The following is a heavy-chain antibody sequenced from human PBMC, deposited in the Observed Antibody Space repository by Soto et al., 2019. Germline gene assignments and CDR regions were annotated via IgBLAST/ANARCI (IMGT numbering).Heavy chain of an antibody. CDR3: ARGYCISTSCSHFDY. D-gene: IGHD2-2*01. CDR1: GDSISSGDYY. V-gene: IGHV4-30-4*01. J-gene: IGHJ4*02. Sequence: PSETLSLTCSASGDSISSGDYYWSWIRQPPGKGLEWIGYMYYSGSTYYNPSLKSRITISVDTSKNQFSLDLSSVTAADTAVYYCARGYCISTSCSHFDYWGQGTPVTVS. CDR2: MYYSGST.